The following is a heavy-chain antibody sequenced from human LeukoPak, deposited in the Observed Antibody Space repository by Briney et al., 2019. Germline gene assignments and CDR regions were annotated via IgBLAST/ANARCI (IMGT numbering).Heavy chain of an antibody. CDR2: INLDGSQK. J-gene: IGHJ4*02. CDR3: ARGPDYYDSSGYLDY. Sequence: GGTLRLSCAASGFTVFNYWMSWVRQAPGKGLEWVANINLDGSQKYYVDSLKGRFTISRDNAKNSLYLQMDSLRAEDTAVYYCARGPDYYDSSGYLDYWGQGTLVTVSS. CDR1: GFTVFNYW. V-gene: IGHV3-7*01. D-gene: IGHD3-22*01.